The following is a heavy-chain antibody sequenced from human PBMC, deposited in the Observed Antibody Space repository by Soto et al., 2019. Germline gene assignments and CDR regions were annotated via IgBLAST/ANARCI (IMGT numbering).Heavy chain of an antibody. J-gene: IGHJ4*02. V-gene: IGHV3-64*07. CDR1: GFTFSDHT. D-gene: IGHD6-19*01. CDR3: ARETTGWCDY. Sequence: EVQLVESGGGLVQPGGSLSLSCAASGFTFSDHTFHWVRQAPGMGLECVSSVAINGVDTCYTDSVKGRFTISRDNSKNTVYLQMGSLRPEDTAVYYCARETTGWCDYWGQGALVTVSS. CDR2: VAINGVDT.